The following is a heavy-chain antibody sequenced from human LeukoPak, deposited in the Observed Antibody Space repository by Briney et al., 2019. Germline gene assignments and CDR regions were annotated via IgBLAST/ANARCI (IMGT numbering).Heavy chain of an antibody. D-gene: IGHD6-19*01. CDR2: INHSGST. CDR1: GFTFGSYW. CDR3: ARGYSRGWYRYYYGMDV. J-gene: IGHJ6*02. Sequence: GSLRLSCAASGFTFGSYWMTWVRQAPGKGLEWIGEINHSGSTNYNPSLKSRVTISVDTSKNQFSLKLSSVTAAGTAVYYCARGYSRGWYRYYYGMDVWGQGTTVTVSS. V-gene: IGHV4-34*01.